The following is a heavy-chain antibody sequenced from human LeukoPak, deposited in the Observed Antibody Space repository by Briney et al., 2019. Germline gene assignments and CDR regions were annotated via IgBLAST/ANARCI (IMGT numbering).Heavy chain of an antibody. V-gene: IGHV3-30*01. J-gene: IGHJ5*02. Sequence: GGSLRLSCAASGFTFSSYAMHWVRQAPGKGLGWVAVISYDGSNKYYADSVKGRFTISRDNSKNTLYLQMNSLRAEDTAVYYCARGTTTGTHGGCYDPWGQGTLVTVSS. D-gene: IGHD1-1*01. CDR1: GFTFSSYA. CDR3: ARGTTTGTHGGCYDP. CDR2: ISYDGSNK.